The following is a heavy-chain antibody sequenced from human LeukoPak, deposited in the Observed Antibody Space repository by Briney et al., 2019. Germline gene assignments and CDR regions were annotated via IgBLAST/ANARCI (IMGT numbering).Heavy chain of an antibody. D-gene: IGHD3-10*01. J-gene: IGHJ6*03. CDR1: GGSISSSSYY. V-gene: IGHV4-39*01. CDR2: IYYSGST. CDR3: ARGVEVPKPHQYYYYMDV. Sequence: SETLSLTCTVSGGSISSSSYYWGWIRQPPGKGLEWIGSIYYSGSTYYNPSLKSRVTISVDTSKNQFSLKLSSVTAADTAVYYCARGVEVPKPHQYYYYMDVWGKGATVTVSS.